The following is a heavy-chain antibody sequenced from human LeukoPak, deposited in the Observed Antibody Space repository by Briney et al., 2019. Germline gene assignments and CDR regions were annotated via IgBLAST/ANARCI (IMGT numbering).Heavy chain of an antibody. CDR3: ARDEYGDYIFEY. CDR1: GFTFSYYT. D-gene: IGHD4-17*01. CDR2: ISSDGVNT. V-gene: IGHV3-64*01. J-gene: IGHJ4*02. Sequence: GGSLRLSCAASGFTFSYYTMHWVRQAPGKGLEYVSAISSDGVNTYYANSVKGRFTISRDNSKNTLYPQMGSLRAEDMAVYYCARDEYGDYIFEYWGQGTLVTVSS.